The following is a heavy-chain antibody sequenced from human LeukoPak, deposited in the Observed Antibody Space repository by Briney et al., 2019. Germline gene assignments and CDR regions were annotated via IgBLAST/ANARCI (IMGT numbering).Heavy chain of an antibody. D-gene: IGHD6-13*01. CDR3: AREGVAATGLDY. CDR2: IIPIFGTA. CDR1: GGTFSSYA. J-gene: IGHJ4*02. Sequence: ASVKVSCKASGGTFSSYAISWVRQAPGQGLEWMGGIIPIFGTANYAQKFQGRVTITADESTSTAYMELSSLRSEDTAVYYCAREGVAATGLDYWGQGTLVTVSS. V-gene: IGHV1-69*13.